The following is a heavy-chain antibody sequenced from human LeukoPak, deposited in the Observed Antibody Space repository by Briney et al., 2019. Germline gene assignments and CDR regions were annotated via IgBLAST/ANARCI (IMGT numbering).Heavy chain of an antibody. J-gene: IGHJ6*03. V-gene: IGHV4-59*11. Sequence: SETLSLTCTVSGGSISSHYWSWIRQPPGKGLDWIGYIYYSGSTNYNHSLKSRVTISVDTSKNQFSLKLSSVTVADTAVYYCARRSSDCSSTSCYLYYYGSGSPYYYYYYMDVWGKGTTVTVSS. CDR1: GGSISSHY. D-gene: IGHD2-2*01. CDR3: ARRSSDCSSTSCYLYYYGSGSPYYYYYYMDV. CDR2: IYYSGST.